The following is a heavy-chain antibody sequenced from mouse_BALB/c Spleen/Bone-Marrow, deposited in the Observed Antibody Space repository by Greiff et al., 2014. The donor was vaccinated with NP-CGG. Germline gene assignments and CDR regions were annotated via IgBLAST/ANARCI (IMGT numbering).Heavy chain of an antibody. V-gene: IGHV1-84*02. Sequence: QVQLQQPGPELVKPGASVKISCKASGYTFTDYYINWVKQKPGQGLEWIGWIYPGSGSTKYNQKFKGKATLTVDTSSSTAYMQPSSLTSEDTAVYFCANRGGYAMDYWGQGTSVTVSS. CDR2: IYPGSGST. CDR3: ANRGGYAMDY. J-gene: IGHJ4*01. CDR1: GYTFTDYY.